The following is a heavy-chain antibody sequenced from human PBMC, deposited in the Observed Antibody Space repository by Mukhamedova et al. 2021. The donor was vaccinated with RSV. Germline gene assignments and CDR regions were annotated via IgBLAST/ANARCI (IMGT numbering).Heavy chain of an antibody. CDR3: ARDRSGSLGLYYYYMDV. J-gene: IGHJ6*03. V-gene: IGHV3-21*01. D-gene: IGHD1-26*01. Sequence: VSSISSSSSYIYYADSVKGRFTISRDNAKNSLYLQMNSLRAEDTAVYYCARDRSGSLGLYYYYMDVWGKGTTVTVSS. CDR2: ISSSSSYI.